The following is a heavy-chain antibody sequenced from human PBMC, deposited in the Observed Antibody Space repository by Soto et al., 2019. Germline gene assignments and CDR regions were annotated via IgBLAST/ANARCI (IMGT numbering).Heavy chain of an antibody. J-gene: IGHJ6*02. CDR1: GGTFSSYA. V-gene: IGHV1-69*13. D-gene: IGHD3-22*01. Sequence: ASVKVSCKASGGTFSSYAISWVRQAPGQGLEWMGGIIPIFGTANYAQKFQGRVTITADESTSTAYMELSSLRSEDTAVYYCASGWLAPSYYGMDVWGQGTPVTVSS. CDR3: ASGWLAPSYYGMDV. CDR2: IIPIFGTA.